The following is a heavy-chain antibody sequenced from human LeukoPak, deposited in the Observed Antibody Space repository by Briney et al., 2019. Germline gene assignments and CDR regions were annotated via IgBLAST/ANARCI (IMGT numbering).Heavy chain of an antibody. D-gene: IGHD1-1*01. J-gene: IGHJ6*03. V-gene: IGHV3-53*01. Sequence: GGSLRLSCAASGFTVSSNYMSWVRQAPGKGLEWVSVIYSGGSTYYADSVKGRLTISRDNSKNTLYLQMNSLRAEDTAVYYCARVRYDTGYYYYYMDVWGKGTTITISS. CDR1: GFTVSSNY. CDR2: IYSGGST. CDR3: ARVRYDTGYYYYYMDV.